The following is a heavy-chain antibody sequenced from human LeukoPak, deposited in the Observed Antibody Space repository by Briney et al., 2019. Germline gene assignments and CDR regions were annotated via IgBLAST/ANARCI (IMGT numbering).Heavy chain of an antibody. Sequence: AGGSLRLSCAASGFTFDDYAMHWVRQAPGKGLEWVSGISWNSGSIGYADSVKGRFTISRDNAKNSLYLQMNSLRAEDTALYYCAKDIVATRGYYYYGMDVWGQGTTVTVSS. J-gene: IGHJ6*02. CDR1: GFTFDDYA. V-gene: IGHV3-9*01. CDR3: AKDIVATRGYYYYGMDV. D-gene: IGHD5-12*01. CDR2: ISWNSGSI.